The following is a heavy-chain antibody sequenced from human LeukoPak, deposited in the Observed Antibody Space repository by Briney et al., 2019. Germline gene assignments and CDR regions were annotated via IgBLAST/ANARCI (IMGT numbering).Heavy chain of an antibody. CDR3: ARGPPNWGMVGY. D-gene: IGHD7-27*01. V-gene: IGHV1-8*01. J-gene: IGHJ4*02. Sequence: GASVKVSCKASGYTFTSFDFNWVRQATGQGLEWMGWMKSNNGHTGYAQKFQGRVTVTRDTSISTAYMELSSLTFEDTAVYYCARGPPNWGMVGYWGQGTLVTVSS. CDR1: GYTFTSFD. CDR2: MKSNNGHT.